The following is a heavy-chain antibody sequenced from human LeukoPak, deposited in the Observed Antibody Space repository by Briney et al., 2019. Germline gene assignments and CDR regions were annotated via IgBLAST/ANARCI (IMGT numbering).Heavy chain of an antibody. CDR2: ISAYNGNT. D-gene: IGHD2-15*01. Sequence: GASVKVSCKASGYTFTSYGISWVRQAPGQGLEWMGWISAYNGNTNYVQKLQGRATMTTDTSTSTAYMELRSLRSDDTAVYYCARSEVVETPPDYWGQGTLVTVSS. V-gene: IGHV1-18*01. CDR1: GYTFTSYG. CDR3: ARSEVVETPPDY. J-gene: IGHJ4*02.